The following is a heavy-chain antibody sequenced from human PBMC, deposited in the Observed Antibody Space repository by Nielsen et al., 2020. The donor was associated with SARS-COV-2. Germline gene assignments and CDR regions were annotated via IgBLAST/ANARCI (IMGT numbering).Heavy chain of an antibody. D-gene: IGHD2-15*01. V-gene: IGHV3-33*01. CDR1: GFTFSSYG. CDR2: IWYDGSNK. CDR3: ARRGGGYCSGGSCFLYYYGMDV. J-gene: IGHJ6*02. Sequence: GESLKISCAASGFTFSSYGMHWVRQAPGKGLEWVAVIWYDGSNKYYADSVKGRFTISRDNAKNSLYLQMNSLRDEDTAVYYCARRGGGYCSGGSCFLYYYGMDVWGQGTTVTVSS.